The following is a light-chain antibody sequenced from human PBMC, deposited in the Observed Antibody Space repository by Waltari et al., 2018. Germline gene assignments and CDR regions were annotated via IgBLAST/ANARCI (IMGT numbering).Light chain of an antibody. Sequence: DIVLPQTPATLSSSPVERATRSCRASQSVSSYLAWYQQKPGQAPRLLIYDASNRATGIPARFSGSGSGTDFTLTISSLEPEDFAVYYCQQRSATFGPGTKVDIK. J-gene: IGKJ3*01. V-gene: IGKV3-11*01. CDR3: QQRSAT. CDR2: DAS. CDR1: QSVSSY.